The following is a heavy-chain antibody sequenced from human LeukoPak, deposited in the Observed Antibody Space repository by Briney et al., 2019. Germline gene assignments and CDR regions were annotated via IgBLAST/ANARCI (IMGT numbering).Heavy chain of an antibody. D-gene: IGHD6-13*01. J-gene: IGHJ4*02. CDR3: AGDPPSYSSSWYGENY. Sequence: PGGSLRLSCAASGFTFSSYEMNWVRQAPGKGLEWVSYISSSGSTIYYADSVKGRFTISRDNAKNSLYLQMNSLRAEDTAVYYCAGDPPSYSSSWYGENYWGQGTLVTVSS. CDR2: ISSSGSTI. CDR1: GFTFSSYE. V-gene: IGHV3-48*03.